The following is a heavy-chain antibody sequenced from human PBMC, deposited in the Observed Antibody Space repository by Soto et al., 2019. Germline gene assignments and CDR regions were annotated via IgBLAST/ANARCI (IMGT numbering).Heavy chain of an antibody. Sequence: QVQLVQSGAEVKKPGASVKISCKASGYTFTSYYMNWVRQAPGQGLEWMGIINPSGGSTNYAQKLQGRVARTRDTSTSTVYMELNSLRSEDTAVYYCARPPYPGCINAVCYPLDYWGQGTLVTVSS. D-gene: IGHD2-8*01. CDR2: INPSGGST. V-gene: IGHV1-46*01. CDR3: ARPPYPGCINAVCYPLDY. J-gene: IGHJ4*02. CDR1: GYTFTSYY.